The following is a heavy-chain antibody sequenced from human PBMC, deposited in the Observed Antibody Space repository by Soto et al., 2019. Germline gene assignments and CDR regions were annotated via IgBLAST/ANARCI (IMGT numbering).Heavy chain of an antibody. J-gene: IGHJ4*02. CDR3: AKDGGYNWKDPFDY. D-gene: IGHD1-1*01. Sequence: EVQLLESGGGLAQPGGSLRLSCAASGFIFSTYAMSWVRQAPVKGLEWVSTISGSGANTYYAASVRGRVTIFRDTCKNTLYLQVNGLRDEDTAVYYCAKDGGYNWKDPFDYLGQGNLGTVSS. CDR2: ISGSGANT. V-gene: IGHV3-23*01. CDR1: GFIFSTYA.